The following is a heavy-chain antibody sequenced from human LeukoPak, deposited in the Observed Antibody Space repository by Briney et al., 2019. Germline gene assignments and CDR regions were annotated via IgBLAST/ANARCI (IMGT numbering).Heavy chain of an antibody. CDR1: GGSISSYY. D-gene: IGHD5-12*01. Sequence: SETLSLTCTVSGGSISSYYWRWIRQPPGKGLEWIGYISYSGSTNYNPSLKRRVNISVDKSNIQFSLKLSSVTAADTAVYYCARVKGVSYDYAFDFWGQRTMVTVSS. CDR2: ISYSGST. CDR3: ARVKGVSYDYAFDF. J-gene: IGHJ3*01. V-gene: IGHV4-59*01.